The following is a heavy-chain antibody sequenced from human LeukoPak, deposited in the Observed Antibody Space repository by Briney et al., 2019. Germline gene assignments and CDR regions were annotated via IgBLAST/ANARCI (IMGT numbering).Heavy chain of an antibody. D-gene: IGHD3-9*01. Sequence: GGSLRLSCVASGFTFSSYAMSWVRQAPGKGLEWVSMIRNSGGTTDYADSVKGRFTISRDTSRNTVYLQMNSLRADDTAVYYCAKAHDILTGYFDYWGQGTLVTVSS. CDR2: IRNSGGTT. V-gene: IGHV3-23*01. J-gene: IGHJ4*02. CDR3: AKAHDILTGYFDY. CDR1: GFTFSSYA.